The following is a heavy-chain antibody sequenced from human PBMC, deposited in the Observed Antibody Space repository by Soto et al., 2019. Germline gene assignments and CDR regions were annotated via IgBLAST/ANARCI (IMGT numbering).Heavy chain of an antibody. V-gene: IGHV1-46*01. Sequence: GASVNVYCKAAGYAFTSYYMHWVRQAPGQGLEWMGIINPSGGSTSYAQKFQGRVTMTRDTSTSTVYMELSSLTLEDTAVYYCAAVQGGGATFHFWGPGTLVTVSS. CDR3: AAVQGGGATFHF. CDR1: GYAFTSYY. J-gene: IGHJ4*02. CDR2: INPSGGST. D-gene: IGHD1-26*01.